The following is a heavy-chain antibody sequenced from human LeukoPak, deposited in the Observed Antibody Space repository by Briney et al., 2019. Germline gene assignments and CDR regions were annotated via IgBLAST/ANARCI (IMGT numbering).Heavy chain of an antibody. CDR2: IYSGGST. D-gene: IGHD6-19*01. J-gene: IGHJ3*02. Sequence: GGSLGLSCAASGFTVSSNYMSWVRQAPGKGLEWVSVIYSGGSTYYADSVKGRFTISRDNSKNTLYLQMNSLRAEDTAVYYCAREGGIAVAGREGGAFDIWGQGTMVTVSS. CDR3: AREGGIAVAGREGGAFDI. V-gene: IGHV3-66*01. CDR1: GFTVSSNY.